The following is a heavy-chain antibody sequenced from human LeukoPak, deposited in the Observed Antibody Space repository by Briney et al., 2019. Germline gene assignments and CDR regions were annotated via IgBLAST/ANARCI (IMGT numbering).Heavy chain of an antibody. CDR2: IYYSGST. V-gene: IGHV4-59*08. D-gene: IGHD3-22*01. J-gene: IGHJ4*02. CDR1: GGFISSYY. CDR3: ASGYYDSTVDY. Sequence: SETLSLTCTVSGGFISSYYWSWIRQPPGKGLEWIGYIYYSGSTNYNPSLKSRVTISVDTSKNQFSLKLSSVTAADTAVYYCASGYYDSTVDYWGQGTLVTVSS.